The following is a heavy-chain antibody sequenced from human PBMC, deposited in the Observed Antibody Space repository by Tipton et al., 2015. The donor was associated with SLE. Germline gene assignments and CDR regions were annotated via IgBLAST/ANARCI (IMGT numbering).Heavy chain of an antibody. J-gene: IGHJ4*02. D-gene: IGHD2-21*02. V-gene: IGHV3-74*01. Sequence: SLRLSCAASGFTFSSYWMHWVRQAPGKGLVWVSRINSDGSSTTYADSVKGRFTISRDNAKNTLYLQMNSLRAEDTAVYYCAREDCGGDCCYFDYWGQGTLVTVSS. CDR2: INSDGSST. CDR1: GFTFSSYW. CDR3: AREDCGGDCCYFDY.